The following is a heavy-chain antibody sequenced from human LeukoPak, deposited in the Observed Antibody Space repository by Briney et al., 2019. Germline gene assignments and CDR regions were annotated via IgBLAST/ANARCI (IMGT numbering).Heavy chain of an antibody. Sequence: SSVKVSFKASVGTFSSYAISWVRQAPGQGLEWMGRIIPIFGTANYAQKFQGRVTITTDESTSTAYMELSSLRSEDTAVYYCASRGPLAALTDYYFDYWGQGTLVTVSS. V-gene: IGHV1-69*05. CDR1: VGTFSSYA. D-gene: IGHD6-6*01. J-gene: IGHJ4*02. CDR3: ASRGPLAALTDYYFDY. CDR2: IIPIFGTA.